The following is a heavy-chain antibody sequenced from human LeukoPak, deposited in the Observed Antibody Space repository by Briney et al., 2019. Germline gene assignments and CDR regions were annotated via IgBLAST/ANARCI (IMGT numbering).Heavy chain of an antibody. J-gene: IGHJ4*02. CDR1: GFTFSSYA. CDR2: ISGSGGDT. D-gene: IGHD6-13*01. CDR3: AKDAPSGGSSWYYFDY. V-gene: IGHV3-23*01. Sequence: PGGSLRLSCAASGFTFSSYAMSWVRQAPGKGLEWVSAISGSGGDTYYADSVKGRFTISRDNSKNTLYLQMSSLRAEDTAVYYCAKDAPSGGSSWYYFDYWGQGTLVTVSS.